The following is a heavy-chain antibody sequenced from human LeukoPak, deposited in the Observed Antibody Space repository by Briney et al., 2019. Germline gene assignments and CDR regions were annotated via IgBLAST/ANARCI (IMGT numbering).Heavy chain of an antibody. CDR2: IRYDGSNK. CDR1: GFTFSSYG. J-gene: IGHJ3*02. V-gene: IGHV3-30*02. Sequence: GGSLRLSCAASGFTFSSYGMHWVCQAPGKGLEWVAFIRYDGSNKYYADSVKGRFTISRDNSKNTLYLQMNSLRAEDTAVYYCAKGLASYDAFDIWGQGTMVTVSS. CDR3: AKGLASYDAFDI. D-gene: IGHD3-9*01.